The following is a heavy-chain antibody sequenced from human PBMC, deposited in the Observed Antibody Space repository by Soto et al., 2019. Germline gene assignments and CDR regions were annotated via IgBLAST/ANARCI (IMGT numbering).Heavy chain of an antibody. D-gene: IGHD2-2*02. CDR1: GGSISSGGYY. V-gene: IGHV4-31*03. CDR2: IYYSGST. J-gene: IGHJ4*02. CDR3: ARGGRYCSSTSCYTPPYFDY. Sequence: SATLSLTCTVSGGSISSGGYYWSWIRQHPGKGLEWIGYIYYSGSTYYNPSLKSRVTISVDTSKNQFSLKLSSVTAADTAVYYCARGGRYCSSTSCYTPPYFDYWGQGTLVTVSS.